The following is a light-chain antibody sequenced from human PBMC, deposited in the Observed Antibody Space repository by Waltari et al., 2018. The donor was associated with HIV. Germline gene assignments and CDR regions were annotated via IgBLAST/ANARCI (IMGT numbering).Light chain of an antibody. CDR2: GNT. Sequence: QSVLAQPPSVSGAPGQRVTISCTGSSPNTGAGYDVHWYQQLPGTAPKFLIYGNTNRPSGVPDRFSGSKSGSSASLAITGLQAEDEADYYCQSYDTSMSAYVFGTGTKVTVL. CDR1: SPNTGAGYD. V-gene: IGLV1-40*01. J-gene: IGLJ1*01. CDR3: QSYDTSMSAYV.